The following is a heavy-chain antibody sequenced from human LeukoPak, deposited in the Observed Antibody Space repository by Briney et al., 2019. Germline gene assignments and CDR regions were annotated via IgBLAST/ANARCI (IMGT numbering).Heavy chain of an antibody. CDR2: IYPGDSDT. Sequence: GESLQISCKGSGYSFTSYWIGWVRPLPGKGLEWMGIIYPGDSDTRYSPSFQGQVTISADKSISTAYLQWSSLKASDTAMYYCARFAPGYSSDYWGQGTLVTVSS. CDR1: GYSFTSYW. V-gene: IGHV5-51*01. J-gene: IGHJ4*02. CDR3: ARFAPGYSSDY. D-gene: IGHD6-13*01.